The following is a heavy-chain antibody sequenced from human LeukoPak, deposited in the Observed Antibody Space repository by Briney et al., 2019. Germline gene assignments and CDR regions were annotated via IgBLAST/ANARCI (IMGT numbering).Heavy chain of an antibody. CDR3: ARGPHDYVWGGYRPIDY. CDR1: GGSISSYY. J-gene: IGHJ4*02. Sequence: PSETLSLTCTVSGGSISSYYWSWIRQPPGKGLEWIGYIYYSGSTNYNPSLKSRVTISVDTSKNQFSLKLSSVTAADTAVYYCARGPHDYVWGGYRPIDYWGQGTLVTVSS. D-gene: IGHD3-16*02. V-gene: IGHV4-59*12. CDR2: IYYSGST.